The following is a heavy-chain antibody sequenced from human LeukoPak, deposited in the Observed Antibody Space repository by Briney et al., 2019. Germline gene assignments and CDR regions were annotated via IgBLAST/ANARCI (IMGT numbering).Heavy chain of an antibody. J-gene: IGHJ1*01. CDR2: THYSGST. CDR3: ARGNGDYIEYFQH. D-gene: IGHD4-17*01. CDR1: GGSISSHY. V-gene: IGHV4-59*11. Sequence: SETLSLTCTVSGGSISSHYWSWIRQPPGKGLEWIGCTHYSGSTKYNPSLKSRVTISVDTSKNQFSLKLISVTAADTALYYCARGNGDYIEYFQHWGQGALVTVSS.